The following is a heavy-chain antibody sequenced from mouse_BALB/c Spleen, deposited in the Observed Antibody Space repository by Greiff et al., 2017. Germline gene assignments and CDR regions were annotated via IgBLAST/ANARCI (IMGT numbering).Heavy chain of an antibody. V-gene: IGHV4-1*02. CDR2: INPDSSTI. CDR1: GFDFSRYW. CDR3: ARGGLGLRYYAMDY. Sequence: EVKVIESGGGLVQPGGSLKLSCAASGFDFSRYWMSWVRQAPGKGLEWIGEINPDSSTINYTPSLKDKFIISRDNAKNTLYLQMSKVRSEDTALYYCARGGLGLRYYAMDYWGQGTSVTVSS. D-gene: IGHD3-1*01. J-gene: IGHJ4*01.